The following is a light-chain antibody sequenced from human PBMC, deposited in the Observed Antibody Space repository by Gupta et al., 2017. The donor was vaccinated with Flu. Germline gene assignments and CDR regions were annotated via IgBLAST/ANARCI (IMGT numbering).Light chain of an antibody. CDR3: QQRSNWPGPWT. CDR2: DAS. V-gene: IGKV3-11*01. CDR1: QSVSSY. Sequence: DIVLTQSPATLSLSPGERATLSCRASQSVSSYLAWYQQKPGQAPRLLIYDASNRATGIPARFSGSGSGTDFTLTISSLEPEDFAVYYCQQRSNWPGPWTFGQGTKVEIK. J-gene: IGKJ1*01.